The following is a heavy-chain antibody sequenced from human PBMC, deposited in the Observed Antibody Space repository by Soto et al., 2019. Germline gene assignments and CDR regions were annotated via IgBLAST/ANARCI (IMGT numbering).Heavy chain of an antibody. CDR2: ISSTSGYI. D-gene: IGHD6-13*01. J-gene: IGHJ6*02. Sequence: EVQLVESGGGLVKPGGSLRLSCEASGFTFSSHTLTWVRQAPGKGLEWVSSISSTSGYIHYADSVKGRFTISRDNAKNSRYLQMNSLRAEDTALYYCAGRIAAGGGLDVWGQGTTVSVSS. CDR1: GFTFSSHT. V-gene: IGHV3-21*02. CDR3: AGRIAAGGGLDV.